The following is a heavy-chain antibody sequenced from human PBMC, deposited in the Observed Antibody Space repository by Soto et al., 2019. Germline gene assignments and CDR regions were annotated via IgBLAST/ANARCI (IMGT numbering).Heavy chain of an antibody. V-gene: IGHV1-69*12. CDR2: IIPIFGTA. D-gene: IGHD1-26*01. CDR3: ARSSGSYSNFDY. CDR1: GGTFSSYA. J-gene: IGHJ4*02. Sequence: QVQLVQSGAEVKKPGSSVKVSCKASGGTFSSYAISWVRQAPGQGLEWMGGIIPIFGTANYAQKFEGRVTITADECTSTANMELSSLISEDTGVYYCARSSGSYSNFDYWGQGTLVTVSS.